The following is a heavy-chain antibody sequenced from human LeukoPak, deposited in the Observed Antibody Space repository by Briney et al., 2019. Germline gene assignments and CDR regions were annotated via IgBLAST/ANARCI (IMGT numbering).Heavy chain of an antibody. V-gene: IGHV3-74*01. CDR1: GFTFSSYW. Sequence: GSXXLSXAASGFTFSSYWMHWVRQAPGKGLVWXSRIKTDGSTTSYADSVKGRFTISRDNAKNTLYLQMNSLRAEDTAVYYCARARRFGDPSMDYWGQGTLVTVSS. CDR3: ARARRFGDPSMDY. J-gene: IGHJ4*02. CDR2: IKTDGSTT. D-gene: IGHD3-10*01.